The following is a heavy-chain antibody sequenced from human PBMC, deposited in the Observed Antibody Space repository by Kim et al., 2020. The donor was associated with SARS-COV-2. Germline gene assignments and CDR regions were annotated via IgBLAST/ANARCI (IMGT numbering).Heavy chain of an antibody. V-gene: IGHV3-53*04. CDR3: ARGMVRGVLDY. CDR2: IYSGGST. D-gene: IGHD3-10*01. J-gene: IGHJ4*02. CDR1: GFTVSSNY. Sequence: GGSLRLSCAASGFTVSSNYMSWVRQAPGKGLEWVSVIYSGGSTYYADSVKGRFTISRHNSKNTLYLQMNSLTDEDTAVYYCARGMVRGVLDYWGQGTLVTVSS.